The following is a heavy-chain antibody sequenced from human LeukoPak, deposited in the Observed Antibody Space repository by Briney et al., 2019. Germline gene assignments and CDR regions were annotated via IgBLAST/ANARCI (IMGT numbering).Heavy chain of an antibody. J-gene: IGHJ4*02. Sequence: PGRSLRLSCAVSGFTFSSYSMNWVRQAPGKGLEWVSSINTRSSYIFYADSVKGRFTISRDNAKNSLYLQMNSLRAEDTALYYCARDGDRYYFDYWGQGALVTVSS. CDR2: INTRSSYI. V-gene: IGHV3-21*01. CDR1: GFTFSSYS. D-gene: IGHD7-27*01. CDR3: ARDGDRYYFDY.